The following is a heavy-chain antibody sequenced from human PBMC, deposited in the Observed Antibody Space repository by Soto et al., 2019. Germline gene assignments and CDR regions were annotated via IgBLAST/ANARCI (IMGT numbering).Heavy chain of an antibody. Sequence: SETLSLTCAVYGGSFSGYYWSWIRQPPGKGLEWIGEINHSGSTNYNPSLKSRVTISVDTSKNQFSLKLSSVTAADTAVYYCGRGPPPNHCSSTSCYYGKLYYFDYWGQGTLVTVSS. V-gene: IGHV4-34*01. J-gene: IGHJ4*02. D-gene: IGHD2-2*01. CDR2: INHSGST. CDR3: GRGPPPNHCSSTSCYYGKLYYFDY. CDR1: GGSFSGYY.